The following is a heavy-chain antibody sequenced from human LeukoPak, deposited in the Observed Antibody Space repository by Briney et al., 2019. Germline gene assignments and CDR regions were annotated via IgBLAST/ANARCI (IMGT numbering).Heavy chain of an antibody. CDR2: IRCSGGST. CDR3: AKAYHYVGARRPYYYNMDV. J-gene: IGHJ6*03. D-gene: IGHD3-16*01. Sequence: PGGSLRLSCAASGFTFSSYAMSWVPQAPGKGLERVSAIRCSGGSTYYAESVKGRFTISRDNSKKTLYLQINRLRAEDTAVYYCAKAYHYVGARRPYYYNMDVWGKGTTVTVSS. CDR1: GFTFSSYA. V-gene: IGHV3-23*01.